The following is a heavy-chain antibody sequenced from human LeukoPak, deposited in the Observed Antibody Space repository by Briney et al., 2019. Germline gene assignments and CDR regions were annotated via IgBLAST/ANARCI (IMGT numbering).Heavy chain of an antibody. CDR1: GGSISSSSYY. D-gene: IGHD5-18*01. CDR2: IYYSGST. Sequence: SETLSLTCTVSGGSISSSSYYWGWIRQPPGKGLEWIGSIYYSGSTYYNPSLKSRVTISVDTSKNQFSLKLSSVTAADTAVYYYARDVDTAYLDYWGQGTLVTVSS. V-gene: IGHV4-39*01. CDR3: ARDVDTAYLDY. J-gene: IGHJ4*02.